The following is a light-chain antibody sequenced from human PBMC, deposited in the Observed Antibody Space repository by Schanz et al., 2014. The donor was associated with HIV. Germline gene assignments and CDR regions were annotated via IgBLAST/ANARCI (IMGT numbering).Light chain of an antibody. CDR2: AAS. CDR3: QQYGNSPFT. J-gene: IGKJ3*01. V-gene: IGKV3-20*01. Sequence: EIVLTQSPDTLSLSPGERATLSCRASQRVSSTYLAWYQQKPGQTPRLLIYAASTRATGIPVRFSGTGSGTDFTLTITRLEPEDFAVYYCQQYGNSPFTFGPGTKVDIK. CDR1: QRVSSTY.